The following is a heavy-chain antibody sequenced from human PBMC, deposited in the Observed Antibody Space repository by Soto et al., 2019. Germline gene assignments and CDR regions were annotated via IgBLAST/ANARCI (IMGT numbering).Heavy chain of an antibody. CDR1: GFTFSSYG. CDR2: IWYDGSNK. CDR3: ARRSDYGDFDY. Sequence: QVQLVESGGGVGQPGRSLRLSCAASGFTFSSYGMHWVRQAPGKGLEWVAVIWYDGSNKYYADSVKGRFTISRDNSKNTLYLQMNSLRAEDTAVYYCARRSDYGDFDYWGQGTLVTVSS. J-gene: IGHJ4*02. V-gene: IGHV3-33*01. D-gene: IGHD4-17*01.